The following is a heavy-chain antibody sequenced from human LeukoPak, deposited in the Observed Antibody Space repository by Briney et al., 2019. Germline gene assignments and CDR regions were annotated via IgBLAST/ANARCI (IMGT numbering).Heavy chain of an antibody. V-gene: IGHV1-18*01. CDR1: GYTFTSYG. CDR2: ISAYNGNT. Sequence: ASVKVSCKASGYTFTSYGISWVRQAPGQGLEWMGWISAYNGNTNYAQKLQGRVTMTTDTSTSTAYMELRSLRSDDTAVYYCARLVAHYLWELAESMWDYWGQGTLVTVSS. J-gene: IGHJ4*02. CDR3: ARLVAHYLWELAESMWDY. D-gene: IGHD1-26*01.